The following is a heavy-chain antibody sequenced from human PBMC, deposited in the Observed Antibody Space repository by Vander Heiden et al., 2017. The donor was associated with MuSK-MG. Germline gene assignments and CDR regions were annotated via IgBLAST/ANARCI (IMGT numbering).Heavy chain of an antibody. Sequence: QVQLQQWGAGLLKPSETLSLTCAVYGGSFSGYYWSWIRQPPGKGLEWIGEINHSGSTNYNPSLKSRVTISVDTSKNQFSLKLSSVTAADTAVYYCARGLWLLRHFWFDPWGQGTLVTVSS. J-gene: IGHJ5*02. CDR2: INHSGST. CDR1: GGSFSGYY. V-gene: IGHV4-34*01. D-gene: IGHD5-18*01. CDR3: ARGLWLLRHFWFDP.